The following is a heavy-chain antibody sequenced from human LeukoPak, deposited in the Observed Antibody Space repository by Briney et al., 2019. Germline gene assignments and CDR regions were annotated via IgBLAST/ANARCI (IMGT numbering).Heavy chain of an antibody. J-gene: IGHJ4*02. CDR3: AKDGGLWVAAHWGDS. CDR2: ITTSDGNT. Sequence: GGSLRLSCAASGFTFSSYTMSWVRQAPGKGLEWVSTITTSDGNTYYADSVKGRFTVSRDNSKNTLFLQMNSLRAEDTAVYYCAKDGGLWVAAHWGDSWGRGTLVTVSS. CDR1: GFTFSSYT. V-gene: IGHV3-23*01. D-gene: IGHD2-15*01.